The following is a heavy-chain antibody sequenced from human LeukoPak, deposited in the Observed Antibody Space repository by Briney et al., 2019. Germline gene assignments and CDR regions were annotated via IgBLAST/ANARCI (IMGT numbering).Heavy chain of an antibody. D-gene: IGHD6-19*01. J-gene: IGHJ4*02. CDR2: ISYDGSNK. CDR1: GFTFSSYA. CDR3: ATGDSSGWYRCYFDY. Sequence: GGSLRLSCAASGFTFSSYAMHWVRQAPGKGLEWVAVISYDGSNKYYGDSVKGRFTISRDNSKNTLYLQMNSLRAEDTAVYYCATGDSSGWYRCYFDYWGQGTLVTVSS. V-gene: IGHV3-30*03.